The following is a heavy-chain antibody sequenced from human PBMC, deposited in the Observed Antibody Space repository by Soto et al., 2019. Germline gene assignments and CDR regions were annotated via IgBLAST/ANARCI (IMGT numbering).Heavy chain of an antibody. CDR2: IWYDGSNK. Sequence: GGSLRLSCAASGFTFSSYGMHWVRQAPGKGLELVAVIWYDGSNKYYADSVRGRFTISRDNSKNTLYLQMNSLRAEDTAVYYCAREASYGPYGMDVWGQGTTVTVSS. J-gene: IGHJ6*02. D-gene: IGHD3-10*01. CDR3: AREASYGPYGMDV. CDR1: GFTFSSYG. V-gene: IGHV3-33*01.